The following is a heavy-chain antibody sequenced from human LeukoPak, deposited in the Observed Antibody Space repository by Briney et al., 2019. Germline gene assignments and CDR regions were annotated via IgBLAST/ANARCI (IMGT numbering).Heavy chain of an antibody. CDR2: IKQDGSEN. Sequence: PGGPLRLSCAASGFTLSNYWMSWVRQAPGKGLEWVANIKQDGSENYYVDSVKGRFTISRDNAKNSLYLQMNSLRAEDTAVYYCARSRYCTNGICSYFDYWGQGTLVTVSS. J-gene: IGHJ4*02. V-gene: IGHV3-7*03. CDR1: GFTLSNYW. D-gene: IGHD2-8*01. CDR3: ARSRYCTNGICSYFDY.